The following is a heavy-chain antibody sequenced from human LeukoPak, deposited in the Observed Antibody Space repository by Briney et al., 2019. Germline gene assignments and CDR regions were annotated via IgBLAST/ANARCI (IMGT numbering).Heavy chain of an antibody. CDR2: INPKTGGT. J-gene: IGHJ4*02. V-gene: IGHV1-2*02. CDR3: ARSDHPHQTDY. CDR1: GYVFTAYY. Sequence: ASVKVSCKASGYVFTAYYIHWVRQAPGQGLEWMGWINPKTGGTNSAQRFQGRVTMTRDTSLRATYMELSRLGSDDTAIYFCARSDHPHQTDYWGQGTLVTVSS.